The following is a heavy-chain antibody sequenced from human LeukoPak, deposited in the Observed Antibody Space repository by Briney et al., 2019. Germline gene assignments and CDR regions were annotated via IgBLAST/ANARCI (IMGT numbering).Heavy chain of an antibody. Sequence: GASVKVSCKASGYTFTSYGISWVRQAPGQGLEWMGWISAYNGNTNYAQKLQGRVTMTTDTSTSTAYMELRSLRSDDTAVYYCARDLSPSDYYGSGNLNWFDPWGQGTLVTVSS. D-gene: IGHD3-10*01. CDR3: ARDLSPSDYYGSGNLNWFDP. J-gene: IGHJ5*02. V-gene: IGHV1-18*01. CDR2: ISAYNGNT. CDR1: GYTFTSYG.